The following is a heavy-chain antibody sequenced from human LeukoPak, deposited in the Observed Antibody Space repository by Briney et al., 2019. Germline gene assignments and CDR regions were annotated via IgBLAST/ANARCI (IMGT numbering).Heavy chain of an antibody. CDR2: IYYTGNS. D-gene: IGHD2-2*01. CDR1: GGSISYNY. Sequence: SETLSLTCTVSGGSISYNYWSWIRQPPGKGLEWIGYIYYTGNSNYNPSLKSRVTISVDTSKNQFSLKLSSVTTADTAVYYCAREGALPADMSPLGGMDVWGKGTTVTVSS. CDR3: AREGALPADMSPLGGMDV. J-gene: IGHJ6*04. V-gene: IGHV4-59*01.